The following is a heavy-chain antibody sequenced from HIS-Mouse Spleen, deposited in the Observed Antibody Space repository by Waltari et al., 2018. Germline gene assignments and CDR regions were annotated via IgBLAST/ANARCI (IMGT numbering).Heavy chain of an antibody. Sequence: QLQLQESGPGLVKPSETLSLTCTVSGGSISSSSYYWGWIRQPPGKGLEWVGSIDYKGRTSHSPSLKSRVTISVDTSKNQFSLKLSSVTAADTAVYYCAREIPYSSSWYDWYFDLWGRGTLVTVSS. CDR3: AREIPYSSSWYDWYFDL. CDR1: GGSISSSSYY. D-gene: IGHD6-13*01. V-gene: IGHV4-39*07. J-gene: IGHJ2*01. CDR2: IDYKGRT.